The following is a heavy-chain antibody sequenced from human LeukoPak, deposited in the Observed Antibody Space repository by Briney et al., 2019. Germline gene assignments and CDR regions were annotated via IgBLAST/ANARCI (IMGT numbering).Heavy chain of an antibody. V-gene: IGHV1/OR15-1*04. D-gene: IGHD6-13*01. Sequence: GASVKVSCKASGYIFTDYYMHWVRQAPGQELGWMGRINPNSGGTNYAQKFQGRVTMTTDTSSSTAYMELGSLRSDDTAVYYCAPGTMTYDYWGQGTLVTVSS. CDR1: GYIFTDYY. CDR3: APGTMTYDY. J-gene: IGHJ4*02. CDR2: INPNSGGT.